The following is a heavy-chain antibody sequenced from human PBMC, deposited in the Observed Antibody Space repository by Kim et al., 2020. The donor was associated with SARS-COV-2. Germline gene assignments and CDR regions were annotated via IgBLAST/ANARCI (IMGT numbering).Heavy chain of an antibody. D-gene: IGHD5-12*01. Sequence: GGSLRLSCTASGFTFSDHSMSWFRQAPGKGLEWVGFITTKLYGETTEYAASVKGRFTISRDNSKSIVYLQMNSLQTEDTAVYYCTRDSYGGPPPDSFDVWGQGTMVTVSS. J-gene: IGHJ3*01. CDR1: GFTFSDHS. CDR3: TRDSYGGPPPDSFDV. V-gene: IGHV3-49*03. CDR2: ITTKLYGETT.